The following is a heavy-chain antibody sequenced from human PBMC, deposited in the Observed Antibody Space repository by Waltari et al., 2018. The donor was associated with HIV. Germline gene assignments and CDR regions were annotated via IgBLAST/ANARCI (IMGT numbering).Heavy chain of an antibody. J-gene: IGHJ4*02. D-gene: IGHD1-26*01. V-gene: IGHV4-31*03. CDR3: ARDNVREGIDY. CDR2: IYYSGST. CDR1: GGSIRSGGYY. Sequence: QVQLQESGPVLVKPSQTLSLTCTVSGGSIRSGGYYWSWIRQPPGKGLEWIGYIYYSGSTYYNPSLKSRVTISVDTSKNQFSLKLSSVTAADTAVYYCARDNVREGIDYWGQGTLVTVSS.